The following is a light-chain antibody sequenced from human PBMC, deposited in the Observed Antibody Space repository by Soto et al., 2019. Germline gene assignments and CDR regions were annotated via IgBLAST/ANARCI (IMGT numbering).Light chain of an antibody. Sequence: QSALTQPASVSGSPGQSITISCTGTSSDVGGYNYVSWYQQHPGKAPKLMIYGVRNRPSGVSKRFSASKSGNTASLTISGLQAEDEADYYCSSYTSSSTLVFGGGTKLTVL. CDR1: SSDVGGYNY. CDR2: GVR. V-gene: IGLV2-14*03. CDR3: SSYTSSSTLV. J-gene: IGLJ3*02.